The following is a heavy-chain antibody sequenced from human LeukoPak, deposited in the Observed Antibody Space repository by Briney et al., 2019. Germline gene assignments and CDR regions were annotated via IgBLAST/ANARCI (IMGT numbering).Heavy chain of an antibody. CDR1: GFTFSSYA. J-gene: IGHJ6*03. V-gene: IGHV3-30*04. D-gene: IGHD3-10*01. Sequence: GGSLRLSCAASGFTFSSYAMHWVRQAPGKELEWVAVISYDGSNKYYADSVKGRFTISRDNSKNTLYLQMNSLRAEDTAVYYCAKGSGLLWFGEESGSNYYMDVWGKGTTVTISS. CDR2: ISYDGSNK. CDR3: AKGSGLLWFGEESGSNYYMDV.